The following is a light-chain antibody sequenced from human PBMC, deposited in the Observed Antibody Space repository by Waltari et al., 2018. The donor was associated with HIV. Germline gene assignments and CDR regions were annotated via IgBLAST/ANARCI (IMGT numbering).Light chain of an antibody. V-gene: IGKV3-20*01. Sequence: ENVLTQSPGTLSLSPGERATLSCRASQSINNNNLAWYQQKPGQAPRLLIYHSNDRATGIPDRFSGSGSGTDFTLTINRLEHEDFAMYYCQQYDGSSTFGGGTKVEIK. CDR2: HSN. CDR1: QSINNNN. CDR3: QQYDGSST. J-gene: IGKJ4*01.